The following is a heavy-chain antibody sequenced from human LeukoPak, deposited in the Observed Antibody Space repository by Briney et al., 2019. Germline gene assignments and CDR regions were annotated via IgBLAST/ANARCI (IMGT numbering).Heavy chain of an antibody. V-gene: IGHV1-2*02. CDR1: GDTFTGYY. Sequence: ASVKVSCKASGDTFTGYYMHWVRQAPGQGLEWMGWINPNSGGTNYAQKFQGRVTMTRDTSISTAYMELSRLRSDDTAVYYCARDSVGATSGVDYWGQGTLVTVSS. D-gene: IGHD1-26*01. CDR3: ARDSVGATSGVDY. CDR2: INPNSGGT. J-gene: IGHJ4*02.